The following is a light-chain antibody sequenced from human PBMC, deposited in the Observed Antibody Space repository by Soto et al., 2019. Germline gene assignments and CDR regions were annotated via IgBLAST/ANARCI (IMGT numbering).Light chain of an antibody. Sequence: QSVLTQPPSASGSPGQSVTISCTGTSSDVGGYNYVSWYQQHPGKAPKPLIYEVSERPSGVPDRFSGSKSGNTASLTVSGLQAEDEADYYCSSYAGSNRVFGTGTKVTVL. CDR2: EVS. V-gene: IGLV2-8*01. CDR1: SSDVGGYNY. J-gene: IGLJ1*01. CDR3: SSYAGSNRV.